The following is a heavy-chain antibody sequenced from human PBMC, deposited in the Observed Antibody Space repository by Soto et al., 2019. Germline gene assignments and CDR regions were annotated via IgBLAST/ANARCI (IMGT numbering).Heavy chain of an antibody. D-gene: IGHD6-13*01. Sequence: SETLSLTCTVSGGSISSYYWSWIRQPAGKGLEWIGRIYTSGSTNYNPSLKSRVTMSVDTSKNQFSLKLSSVTAADTAVYYCARDPAGYSSSWYWFDPWGQGTLVTVSS. CDR2: IYTSGST. V-gene: IGHV4-4*07. CDR3: ARDPAGYSSSWYWFDP. CDR1: GGSISSYY. J-gene: IGHJ5*02.